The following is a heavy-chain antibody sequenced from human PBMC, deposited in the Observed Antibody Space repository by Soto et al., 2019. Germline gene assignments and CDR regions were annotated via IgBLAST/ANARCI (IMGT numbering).Heavy chain of an antibody. CDR1: GGSISSSSYY. CDR3: ARQGAVPQLQLYEVRGTYYYGMDV. V-gene: IGHV4-39*01. Sequence: SETLSLTCTVSGGSISSSSYYWGWIRQPPGKGLEWSGSIYYSGSTYYNPSLKSRVTISVDTSKNQFSLKLSSVTAADTAVYYCARQGAVPQLQLYEVRGTYYYGMDVWGQGTTVTVSS. CDR2: IYYSGST. D-gene: IGHD2-2*01. J-gene: IGHJ6*02.